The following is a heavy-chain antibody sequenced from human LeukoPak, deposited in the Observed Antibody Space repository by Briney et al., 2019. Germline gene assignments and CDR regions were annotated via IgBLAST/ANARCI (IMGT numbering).Heavy chain of an antibody. J-gene: IGHJ4*02. V-gene: IGHV3-64D*09. Sequence: GRSLRLSCAASGLTFSSYGMHWVRQAPGKGLEYVSGVTSNGGSTYYADSVKGRFTISRDNSKNTLYLQMSTLRAEDTAVYYCVKSSGSSWYMFDYWGQGTLVTGSS. D-gene: IGHD6-13*01. CDR2: VTSNGGST. CDR3: VKSSGSSWYMFDY. CDR1: GLTFSSYG.